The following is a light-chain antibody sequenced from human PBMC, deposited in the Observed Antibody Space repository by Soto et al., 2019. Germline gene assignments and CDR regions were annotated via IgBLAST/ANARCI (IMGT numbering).Light chain of an antibody. Sequence: EIVLTQSPGTLSLSPGGRATLSCRASQSVSSNLAWYHQKPGQAPRLLIFGASTRATGIPIRFSGSGSGTDFTLTISRLEPEDFAVYYCQQYGSSGTFGQGTKVDIK. J-gene: IGKJ1*01. CDR2: GAS. V-gene: IGKV3-20*01. CDR1: QSVSSN. CDR3: QQYGSSGT.